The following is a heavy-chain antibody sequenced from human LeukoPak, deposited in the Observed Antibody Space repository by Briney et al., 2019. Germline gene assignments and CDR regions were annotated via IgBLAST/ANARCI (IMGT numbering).Heavy chain of an antibody. CDR1: GGTFSSYA. CDR2: IIPILVIA. J-gene: IGHJ4*02. CDR3: ARRVHRSSWSSYFDY. D-gene: IGHD6-13*01. Sequence: GASVKVSCKASGGTFSSYAISWVRQAPGQGLEWMGRIIPILVIANYAQKFQGRVTITADKSTSTAYMELSSLRSEDTAVYYCARRVHRSSWSSYFDYWGQETLVTVSS. V-gene: IGHV1-69*04.